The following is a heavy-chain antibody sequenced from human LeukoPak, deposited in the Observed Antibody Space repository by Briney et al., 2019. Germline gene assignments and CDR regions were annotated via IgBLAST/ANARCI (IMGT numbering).Heavy chain of an antibody. CDR1: GYTLTELS. V-gene: IGHV1-2*04. Sequence: ASVKVSCKVSGYTLTELSMHWVRQAPGQGLEWMGWINPNSGGTNYAQKFQGWVTMTRDTSISTAYMELSRLRSDDTAVYYCARAPFDYWGQGTLVTVSS. CDR2: INPNSGGT. CDR3: ARAPFDY. J-gene: IGHJ4*02.